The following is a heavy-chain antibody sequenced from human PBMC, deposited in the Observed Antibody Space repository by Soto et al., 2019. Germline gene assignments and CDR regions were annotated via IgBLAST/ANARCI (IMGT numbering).Heavy chain of an antibody. V-gene: IGHV3-66*01. CDR3: ARDSLLGTGLHYYGMDV. CDR2: IYSGGST. Sequence: PGGSLRLSCAASGFTVSSNYMSWVRQAPGKGLEWVSVIYSGGSTYYADSVKGRFTISRDNSKNTLYLQMNSLRAEDTAVYYCARDSLLGTGLHYYGMDVWGQGTTVTVSS. J-gene: IGHJ6*02. CDR1: GFTVSSNY. D-gene: IGHD1-1*01.